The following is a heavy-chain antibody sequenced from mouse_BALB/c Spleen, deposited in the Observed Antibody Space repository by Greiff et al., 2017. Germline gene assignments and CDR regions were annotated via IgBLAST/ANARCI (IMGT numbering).Heavy chain of an antibody. CDR1: GYTFTSYW. Sequence: QVQLQQPGAELVKPGASVKLSCKASGYTFTSYWMHWVKQRPGQGLEWIGEINPSNGRTNYNEKFKSKATLTVDKSSSTAYMQLSSRTSEDSAVYYCARGEPYYGYPFAYWGQGTLVTVSA. D-gene: IGHD2-9*01. V-gene: IGHV1S81*02. CDR3: ARGEPYYGYPFAY. J-gene: IGHJ3*01. CDR2: INPSNGRT.